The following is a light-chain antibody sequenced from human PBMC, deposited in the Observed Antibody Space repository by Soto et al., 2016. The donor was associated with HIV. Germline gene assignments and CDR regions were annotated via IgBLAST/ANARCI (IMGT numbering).Light chain of an antibody. CDR3: QVWDSSSDQSYV. CDR1: NIGTKS. V-gene: IGLV3-21*03. Sequence: SYELTQPPSVSVAPGKTARITCGGKNIGTKSVHWYQRKPGQAPVMVVYDNNDRPSGIPERISGSNSGNTATLIISRVEAGDEADYFCQVWDSSSDQSYVFGAGTKVTVL. CDR2: DNN. J-gene: IGLJ1*01.